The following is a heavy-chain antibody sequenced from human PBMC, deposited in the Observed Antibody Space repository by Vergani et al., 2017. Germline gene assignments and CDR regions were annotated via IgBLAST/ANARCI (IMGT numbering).Heavy chain of an antibody. CDR3: AREKYCSSTSCYPERDAFDI. CDR1: GFTFSDYY. V-gene: IGHV3-11*04. CDR2: ISSSGSTI. J-gene: IGHJ3*02. D-gene: IGHD2-2*01. Sequence: QVQLVESGGGLVKPGGSLRLSCAASGFTFSDYYMSWIRQAPGKGLEWVSYISSSGSTIYYADSVKGRFTISRDNAKNSLYLQMNSLRAEDTAVYYCAREKYCSSTSCYPERDAFDIWGQGTMVTVSS.